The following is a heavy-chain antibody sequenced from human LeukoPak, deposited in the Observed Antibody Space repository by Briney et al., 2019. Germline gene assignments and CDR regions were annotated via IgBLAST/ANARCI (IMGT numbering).Heavy chain of an antibody. D-gene: IGHD5-18*01. V-gene: IGHV3-7*01. J-gene: IGHJ4*02. Sequence: GESLRLSCAASGFTFTTYWMTWVRQAPGKGLEWVANINQDGTEKYYVDSVKGRFTISRDNAKNTLYLQMNSLRAEDTAVYYCASQSYGLFDYWGQGTLVTVSS. CDR3: ASQSYGLFDY. CDR2: INQDGTEK. CDR1: GFTFTTYW.